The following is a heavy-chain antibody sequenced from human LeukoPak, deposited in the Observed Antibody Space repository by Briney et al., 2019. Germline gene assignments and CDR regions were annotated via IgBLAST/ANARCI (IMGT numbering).Heavy chain of an antibody. V-gene: IGHV3-23*01. CDR3: ARDGGSLGSYFDY. J-gene: IGHJ4*02. CDR2: ISGSGGST. Sequence: GGSLRLSCAASGFTFSSYAMSWVRQAPGKGLEWVSAISGSGGSTYYADSVKGRFTISRDNSKNTLYLQMNSLRAEDTAVYYCARDGGSLGSYFDYWGQGTLVTVSS. CDR1: GFTFSSYA. D-gene: IGHD1-26*01.